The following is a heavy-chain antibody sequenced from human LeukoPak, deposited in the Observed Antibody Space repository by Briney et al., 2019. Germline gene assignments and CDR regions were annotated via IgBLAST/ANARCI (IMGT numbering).Heavy chain of an antibody. V-gene: IGHV3-23*01. CDR2: IRGSGGTT. D-gene: IGHD3-3*01. J-gene: IGHJ4*02. CDR3: AKDRFNTGFLFDY. CDR1: GFTFSNYA. Sequence: HPGGSLRLSCAASGFTFSNYAMSWVRQAPGKGLEWVSAIRGSGGTTYYADSVKGRFTISRDNSKNTLYLQMNSLRVEDTAVYYCAKDRFNTGFLFDYWGQGTLVTVSS.